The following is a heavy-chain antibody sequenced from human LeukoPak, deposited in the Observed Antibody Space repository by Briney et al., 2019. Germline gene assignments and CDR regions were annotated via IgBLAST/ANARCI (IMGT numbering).Heavy chain of an antibody. Sequence: PSETLSLTCAVSGGSISSGGYPWSWIRQPPGTGLEWIGYIYHSGSTYYNPSLKSRVTISVDRSKNQFSLKLSSVTAADTAVYYCARGIQYYYGSGSSDAFDIWGQGTMVTVSS. CDR2: IYHSGST. J-gene: IGHJ3*02. CDR1: GGSISSGGYP. CDR3: ARGIQYYYGSGSSDAFDI. V-gene: IGHV4-30-2*01. D-gene: IGHD3-10*01.